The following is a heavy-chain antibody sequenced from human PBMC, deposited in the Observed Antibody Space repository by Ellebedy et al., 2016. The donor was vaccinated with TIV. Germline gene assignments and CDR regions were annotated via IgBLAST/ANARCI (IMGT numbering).Heavy chain of an antibody. Sequence: GGSLRLXCAASGFTFSSYAMSWVRQAPGRRLEWVSAISGSGGSTPYVDSVRGRFTISRDNSKNTRYLQMTSLRAEDTAVYYCAKAPTAIFAHFYYYYYYRDVWGKGTTVTVSS. CDR3: AKAPTAIFAHFYYYYYYRDV. CDR1: GFTFSSYA. CDR2: ISGSGGST. J-gene: IGHJ6*03. D-gene: IGHD2-21*02. V-gene: IGHV3-23*01.